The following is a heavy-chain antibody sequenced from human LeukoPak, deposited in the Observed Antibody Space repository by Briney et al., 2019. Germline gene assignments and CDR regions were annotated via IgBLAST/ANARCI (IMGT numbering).Heavy chain of an antibody. Sequence: PSETLSLTCAVSGGSISNDNWWSWVRQPPGKGLEWIGEIYHSGRTNYNPSLKSRVTISVDTSKNQFSLKLSSVTAADTAVYYCASRKKRDQAAAGAPAFDYWGQGTLVTVPS. CDR3: ASRKKRDQAAAGAPAFDY. CDR1: GGSISNDNW. D-gene: IGHD6-13*01. CDR2: IYHSGRT. V-gene: IGHV4-4*02. J-gene: IGHJ4*02.